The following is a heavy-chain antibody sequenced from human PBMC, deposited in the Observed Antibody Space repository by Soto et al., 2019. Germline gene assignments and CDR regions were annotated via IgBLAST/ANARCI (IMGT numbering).Heavy chain of an antibody. V-gene: IGHV1-69*01. Sequence: QVQLVQSGAEVKKPGSSVKVSCKASGGTSSSYAISWVRQAPGQGLEWMGGIIPIFGTANYAQKFQGRVTITADESTSTAYMELSSLRSEDTAVYYCARGPEYSSSSVVDYYYYYGMDVWGQGTTVTVSS. J-gene: IGHJ6*02. CDR1: GGTSSSYA. CDR2: IIPIFGTA. CDR3: ARGPEYSSSSVVDYYYYYGMDV. D-gene: IGHD6-6*01.